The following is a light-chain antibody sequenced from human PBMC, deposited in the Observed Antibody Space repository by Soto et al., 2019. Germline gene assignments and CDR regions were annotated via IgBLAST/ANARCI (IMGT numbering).Light chain of an antibody. Sequence: EIVLTQSPGTLSLSPGERATLSCRASQSVRNSYLAWYQQKPGQAPRLLIYGASSRATGIPDRFGGRGSGTDFTLTISRLEPEDVAVYYCQQYSSSPLTFGGGTKVEIK. CDR3: QQYSSSPLT. J-gene: IGKJ4*01. CDR2: GAS. CDR1: QSVRNSY. V-gene: IGKV3-20*01.